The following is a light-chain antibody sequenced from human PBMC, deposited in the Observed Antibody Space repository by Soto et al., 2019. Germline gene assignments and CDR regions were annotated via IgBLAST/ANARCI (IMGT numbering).Light chain of an antibody. CDR1: QSVSSSY. Sequence: EIVVTQSPGTLSLSPGERATLFCRASQSVSSSYLAWYQQKPGQAPRLLIYGASSRATGIPDRFSGSGSGTDFTLTISRLEPEDFAVYYCQRYGSSPPWTFGQGTKVDIK. CDR3: QRYGSSPPWT. CDR2: GAS. V-gene: IGKV3-20*01. J-gene: IGKJ1*01.